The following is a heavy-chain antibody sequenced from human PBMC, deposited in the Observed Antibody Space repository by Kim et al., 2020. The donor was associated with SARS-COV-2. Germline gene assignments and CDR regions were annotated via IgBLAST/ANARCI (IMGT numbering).Heavy chain of an antibody. CDR3: ARGLRWFGGSFETDGM. CDR1: GGSISSSSYY. D-gene: IGHD3-10*01. V-gene: IGHV4-39*01. Sequence: LETLSLTCTVSGGSISSSSYYWGWIRQPPGKGLEWIGSIYYSGSTYYNPSLKSRVTISVDTSKNQFSLKLSSVTAADTAVYYCARGLRWFGGSFETDGM. CDR2: IYYSGST. J-gene: IGHJ6*01.